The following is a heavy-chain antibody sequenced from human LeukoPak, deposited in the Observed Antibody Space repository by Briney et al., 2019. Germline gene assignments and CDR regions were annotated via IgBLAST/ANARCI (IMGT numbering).Heavy chain of an antibody. CDR2: ISYDGSNK. CDR3: AKGHGVTPAPIDY. J-gene: IGHJ4*02. CDR1: GFTFSSYG. D-gene: IGHD4-23*01. V-gene: IGHV3-30*18. Sequence: GGSLRLSCAASGFTFSSYGMHWVRQAPGRGLEWVAIISYDGSNKYYADSVKGRFTISRDNSKNTLYLQMNSLRAEDTAVYYCAKGHGVTPAPIDYWGQGTLVTVSS.